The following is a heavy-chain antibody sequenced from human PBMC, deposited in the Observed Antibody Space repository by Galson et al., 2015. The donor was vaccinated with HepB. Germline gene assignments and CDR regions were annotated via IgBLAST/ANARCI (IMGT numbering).Heavy chain of an antibody. CDR3: ARGTYLYDDSGYYFDY. V-gene: IGHV3-53*01. CDR2: VYRGGGT. D-gene: IGHD3-22*01. J-gene: IGHJ4*01. Sequence: SLRLSCAASGFTVSANYMNWVRQAPGKGLEWVSVVYRGGGTTYYADSVKGRFTISRDNSKNTLSLQMHSLRAEDTAIYYCARGTYLYDDSGYYFDYWGHGTLVTVSS. CDR1: GFTVSANY.